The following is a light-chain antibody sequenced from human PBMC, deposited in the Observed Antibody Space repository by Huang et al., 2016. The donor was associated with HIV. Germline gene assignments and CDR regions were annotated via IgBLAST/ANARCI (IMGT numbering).Light chain of an antibody. CDR2: GAS. CDR3: QEYDNWPPMYT. J-gene: IGKJ2*01. V-gene: IGKV3D-15*01. Sequence: EIVMTQSPATLSVSPGERATLSCRASQSVNSNLAWYKQKPGQAPRLLIFGASHRATGTPARFSGSGSGTEFTLTISSLQSEDFAAYYCQEYDNWPPMYTFGQGTKLEIK. CDR1: QSVNSN.